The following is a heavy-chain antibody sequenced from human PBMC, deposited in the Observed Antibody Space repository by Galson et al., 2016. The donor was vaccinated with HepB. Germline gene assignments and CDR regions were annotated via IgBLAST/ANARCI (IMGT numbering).Heavy chain of an antibody. CDR3: VRVQYIDECFDY. D-gene: IGHD1-1*01. CDR2: MNGDGSRK. Sequence: SLRLSCAASGFSFARYWMTWVRQAPGKGLEWVANMNGDGSRKNYVGSVKGRFTISRDNNRNTLYLQMNDLRADDSALYYCVRVQYIDECFDYWGQGALVTVSP. V-gene: IGHV3-7*01. CDR1: GFSFARYW. J-gene: IGHJ4*02.